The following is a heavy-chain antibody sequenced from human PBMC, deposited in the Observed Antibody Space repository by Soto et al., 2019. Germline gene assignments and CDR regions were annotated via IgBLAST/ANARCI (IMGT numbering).Heavy chain of an antibody. CDR2: ISWNSGSI. Sequence: GGSLRLSCAASGFTFDDYAMHWVRQAPGKGLEWVSGISWNSGSIGYADSVKGRFTISRDNAKNSLYLQMNSLRAEDTALYYCAKDKVVAANFYGMDVWGQGTTVTVSS. CDR3: AKDKVVAANFYGMDV. J-gene: IGHJ6*02. D-gene: IGHD2-15*01. V-gene: IGHV3-9*01. CDR1: GFTFDDYA.